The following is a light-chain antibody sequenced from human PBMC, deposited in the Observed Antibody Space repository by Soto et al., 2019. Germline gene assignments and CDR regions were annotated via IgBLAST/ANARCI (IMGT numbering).Light chain of an antibody. CDR2: SAS. CDR1: RSLGTN. Sequence: EIVLTQSPGTLSLSPGERATLSCRASRSLGTNLAWYQQKPGQAPRLLIYSASNRANGIPPRFSGSGSGTDFTLTISSLEPEDFSVYSCQTRYDWPVTFGQGTRLEIK. CDR3: QTRYDWPVT. V-gene: IGKV3-11*01. J-gene: IGKJ5*01.